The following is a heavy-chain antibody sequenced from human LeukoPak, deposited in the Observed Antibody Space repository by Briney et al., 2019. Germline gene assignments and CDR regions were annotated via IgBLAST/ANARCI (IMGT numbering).Heavy chain of an antibody. CDR1: GFTFSRYW. CDR2: INLHGNEK. V-gene: IGHV3-7*01. J-gene: IGHJ3*01. CDR3: TCDLDRSDGL. Sequence: GGSLRLSCAASGFTFSRYWLSWVRQAPGKGLEWVANINLHGNEKYYVDSVRGRFTISRDNAKSSLYLQMNSLRVEDTALYYCTCDLDRSDGLWGQGTMVTVSS. D-gene: IGHD2-8*01.